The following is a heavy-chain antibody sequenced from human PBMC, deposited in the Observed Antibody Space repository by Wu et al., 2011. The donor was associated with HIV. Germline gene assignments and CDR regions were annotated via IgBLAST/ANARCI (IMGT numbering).Heavy chain of an antibody. CDR1: GYTFTSYG. D-gene: IGHD5/OR15-5a*01. CDR3: ARDTPGETVYNFWGDY. Sequence: QVQLVQSGAEVKKPGASVKVSCKASGYTFTSYGISWVRQAPGQGLEWMGWISAYNGDTNYAQKLQGRVTMTTDTSTSTAYMELRSLRSDDTAVYYCARDTPGETVYNFWGDYWGQGTLVTVSS. J-gene: IGHJ4*02. CDR2: ISAYNGDT. V-gene: IGHV1-18*01.